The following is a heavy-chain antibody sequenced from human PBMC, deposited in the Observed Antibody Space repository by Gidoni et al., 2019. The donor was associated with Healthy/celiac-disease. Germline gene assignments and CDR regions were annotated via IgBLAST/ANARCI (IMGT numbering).Heavy chain of an antibody. CDR2: IYYRGST. D-gene: IGHD3-10*01. CDR3: ARGLYGSGSYLDY. CDR1: GGSISSYY. V-gene: IGHV4-59*01. Sequence: QVQLQESGPGLVKPSETLSRTCTVSGGSISSYYWSWLRQAPGKVLAWIGYIYYRGSTNYNPSLKSRVIISVDTSKNQFSLKLSSVTAADTAVYYCARGLYGSGSYLDYWGQGTLVTVSS. J-gene: IGHJ4*02.